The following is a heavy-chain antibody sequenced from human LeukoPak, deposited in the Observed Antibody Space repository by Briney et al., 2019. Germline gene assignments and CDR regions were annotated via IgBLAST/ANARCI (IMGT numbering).Heavy chain of an antibody. J-gene: IGHJ4*02. CDR3: ARDIEAGYSYGSFDY. CDR2: IRSSSSYI. Sequence: AGESLRLSCAASGFTFISYSINWVRQAPGKVLEWVSSIRSSSSYIYYADSVKGRFTISRHNAKNSLYLQMNSLRAEDTAVYYCARDIEAGYSYGSFDYWGQGTLVTVSS. D-gene: IGHD5-18*01. V-gene: IGHV3-21*01. CDR1: GFTFISYS.